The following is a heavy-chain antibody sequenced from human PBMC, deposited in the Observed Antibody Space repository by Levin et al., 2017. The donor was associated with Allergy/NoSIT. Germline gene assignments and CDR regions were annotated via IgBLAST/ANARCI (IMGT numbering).Heavy chain of an antibody. V-gene: IGHV3-48*02. Sequence: GGSLRLSCAASGFTFSSYSMNWVRQAPGKGLEWVSYISSSSSTIYYADSVKGRFTISRDNAKNSLYLQMNSLRDEDTAVYYCAISPPGYGDYDFDYWGQGTLVTVSS. CDR1: GFTFSSYS. J-gene: IGHJ4*02. D-gene: IGHD4-17*01. CDR3: AISPPGYGDYDFDY. CDR2: ISSSSSTI.